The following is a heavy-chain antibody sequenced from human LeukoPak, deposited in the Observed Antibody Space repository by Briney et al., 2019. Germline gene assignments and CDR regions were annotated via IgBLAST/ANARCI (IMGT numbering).Heavy chain of an antibody. Sequence: GGSLRLPCAASGFTFSSYWMSWVRQAPGKGLEWVANIKQDGSEKYYVDSVKGRFTISRDNAKNSLYLQMNSLRAEDTAVYYCARDEYYDILTGPNYGMDVWGQGTTVTVSS. V-gene: IGHV3-7*01. CDR3: ARDEYYDILTGPNYGMDV. J-gene: IGHJ6*02. D-gene: IGHD3-9*01. CDR2: IKQDGSEK. CDR1: GFTFSSYW.